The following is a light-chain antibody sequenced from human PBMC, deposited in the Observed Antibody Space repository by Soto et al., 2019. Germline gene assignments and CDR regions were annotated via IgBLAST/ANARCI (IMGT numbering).Light chain of an antibody. CDR1: QNVNTN. CDR3: QQYGTSWR. CDR2: GAS. Sequence: EVVMTQSPATLSVSPGERATLSCRASQNVNTNLAWYQQKPGQSPRLLIHGASSRATGIPDRFSGSGSGTDFTLTISRLEPEDFAVYYCQQYGTSWRFGQGTKVDIK. V-gene: IGKV3-20*01. J-gene: IGKJ1*01.